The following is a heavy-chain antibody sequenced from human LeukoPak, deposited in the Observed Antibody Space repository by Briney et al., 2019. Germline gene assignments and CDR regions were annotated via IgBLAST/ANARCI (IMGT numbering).Heavy chain of an antibody. V-gene: IGHV1-3*01. CDR2: INAGNGNT. CDR3: ARDRRSSSWHYYFDY. CDR1: GYTFTSYA. D-gene: IGHD6-13*01. Sequence: ASVKVSCKASGYTFTSYAMHWVRRAPGQRLEWMGWINAGNGNTKYSQKFQGRVTITRDTSASTAYMELSSLRSEDTAVYYCARDRRSSSWHYYFDYWGQGTLVTVSS. J-gene: IGHJ4*02.